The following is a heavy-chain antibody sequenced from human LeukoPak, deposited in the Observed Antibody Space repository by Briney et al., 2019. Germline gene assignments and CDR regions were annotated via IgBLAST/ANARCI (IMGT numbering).Heavy chain of an antibody. CDR1: GFSSSSYA. J-gene: IGHJ6*03. V-gene: IGHV3-23*01. D-gene: IGHD3-10*01. CDR3: AKDHRYYGSGRPIKYYYYYYMDD. CDR2: ISGSGGGT. Sequence: GGSLRLSCAASGFSSSSYAMSWVRPAQGKGLEWVSAISGSGGGTYHADSGKGRFTISRDNSKNTLYLQMNSLRAEDTAVYYCAKDHRYYGSGRPIKYYYYYYMDDWGKGTTVTVSS.